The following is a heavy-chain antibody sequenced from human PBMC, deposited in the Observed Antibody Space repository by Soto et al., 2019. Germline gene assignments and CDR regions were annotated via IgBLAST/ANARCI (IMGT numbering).Heavy chain of an antibody. CDR3: ARSPPGGYHYYYGMDV. CDR1: GGSISSGGYS. CDR2: IYHSGST. Sequence: SETLSLTCAVSGGSISSGGYSWSWIRQPPGKGLEWIGYIYHSGSTYYNPSLKSRVTISRENAKNSLYLQMNSLRAGDTAVYYCARSPPGGYHYYYGMDVWGQGTTVTVSS. J-gene: IGHJ6*02. D-gene: IGHD3-22*01. V-gene: IGHV4-30-2*01.